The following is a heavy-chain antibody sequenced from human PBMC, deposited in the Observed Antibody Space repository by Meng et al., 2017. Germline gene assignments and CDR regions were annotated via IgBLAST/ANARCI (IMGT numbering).Heavy chain of an antibody. Sequence: SVKVSCKPSGYPFTAYYIHWVRQAPGQGLEWMGGIIPIFGTANYAQKFQGRVTITADESTSTAYMELSSLRSEDTAVYYCARRSVTTVYWGQGTLVTVSS. V-gene: IGHV1-69*13. D-gene: IGHD4-17*01. J-gene: IGHJ4*02. CDR3: ARRSVTTVY. CDR2: IIPIFGTA. CDR1: GYPFTAYY.